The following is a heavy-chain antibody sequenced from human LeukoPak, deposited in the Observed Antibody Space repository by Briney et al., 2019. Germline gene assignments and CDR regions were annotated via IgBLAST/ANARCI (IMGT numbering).Heavy chain of an antibody. V-gene: IGHV3-23*01. CDR1: GFTFSSYG. CDR2: ISGSGGST. D-gene: IGHD3-10*01. CDR3: AKDSAAPISITMVRGRWYFDY. Sequence: GGSLRLSCAASGFTFSSYGMSWVRQAPGKGLEWVSAISGSGGSTYYADSVKGRFTISRDNSKNTLYLQIHSLRAEDTAVYYCAKDSAAPISITMVRGRWYFDYWGQGTLVTVSS. J-gene: IGHJ4*02.